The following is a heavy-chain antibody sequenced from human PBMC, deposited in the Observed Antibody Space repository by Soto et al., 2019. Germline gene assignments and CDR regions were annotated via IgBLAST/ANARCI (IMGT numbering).Heavy chain of an antibody. CDR3: ARADCTRGTCYYWFFDI. V-gene: IGHV4-59*01. D-gene: IGHD2-15*01. CDR2: IYYSGST. CDR1: GGAMYKNY. Sequence: SETLSLTCTVSGGAMYKNYCIFIRHSPVKGLEWIVYIYYSGSTNYNPSLKSRVTMSLDTSENQFSLKLRSVTAADTAVYYCARADCTRGTCYYWFFDIWGRGTLVTVSS. J-gene: IGHJ2*01.